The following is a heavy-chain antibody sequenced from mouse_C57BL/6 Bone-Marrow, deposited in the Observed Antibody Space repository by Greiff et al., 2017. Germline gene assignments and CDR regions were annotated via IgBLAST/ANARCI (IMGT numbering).Heavy chain of an antibody. V-gene: IGHV1-81*01. CDR3: ARDGVGVSMDY. Sequence: QVQLQQSGAELARPGASVKLSCKASGYTFTSYGISWVKQRTGQGLEWIGEIYPRSGNTYYNEKFKGKATLTADKSSSTAYMGLRSLTSEDSAVYFCARDGVGVSMDYWGQGTSVTVSS. J-gene: IGHJ4*01. CDR1: GYTFTSYG. D-gene: IGHD1-1*02. CDR2: IYPRSGNT.